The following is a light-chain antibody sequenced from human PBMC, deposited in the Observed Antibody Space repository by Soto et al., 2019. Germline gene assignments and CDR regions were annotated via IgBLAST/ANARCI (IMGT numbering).Light chain of an antibody. J-gene: IGKJ4*01. CDR3: QQRSNWLLT. CDR1: QSVSSY. Sequence: EIVLTQSPATLSLSPGERATLSCRASQSVSSYLAWYQQKPGQAPRLLIYDASNRATGVPARFSGSGSGTDFTLTINRLEPEDFAVYYCQQRSNWLLTFGGGTKVDIK. CDR2: DAS. V-gene: IGKV3-11*01.